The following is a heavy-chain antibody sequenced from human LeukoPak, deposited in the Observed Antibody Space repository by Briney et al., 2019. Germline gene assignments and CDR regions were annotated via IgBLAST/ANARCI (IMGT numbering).Heavy chain of an antibody. Sequence: ASVKVSCTASGYTFTSYDINWVRQATGQGLEWMGWMNPNSGNTGYAQKFQGRVTMTRNTSISTAYMELSSLRSEDTAVYYCARGLGVRGVIYGMDVWGQGTTVTVSS. CDR2: MNPNSGNT. CDR3: ARGLGVRGVIYGMDV. CDR1: GYTFTSYD. J-gene: IGHJ6*02. V-gene: IGHV1-8*01. D-gene: IGHD3-10*01.